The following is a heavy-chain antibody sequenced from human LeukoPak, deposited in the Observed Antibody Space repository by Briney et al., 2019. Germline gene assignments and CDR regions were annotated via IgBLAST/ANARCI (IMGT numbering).Heavy chain of an antibody. CDR3: ARDRVTAAQTTDY. CDR2: INAGNGNT. Sequence: ASVKVSCKASGYTFTSYAMHWVRQAPGQRLEWMGWINAGNGNTKYSQKLQVRVTMTTDTSTSTAYMELRSLRSDDTAVYYCARDRVTAAQTTDYWGQGTLVTVSS. CDR1: GYTFTSYA. J-gene: IGHJ4*02. V-gene: IGHV1-3*01. D-gene: IGHD2-21*02.